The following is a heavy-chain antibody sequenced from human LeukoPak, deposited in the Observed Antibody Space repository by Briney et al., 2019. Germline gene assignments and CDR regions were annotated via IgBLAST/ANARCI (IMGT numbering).Heavy chain of an antibody. CDR2: IYYSGST. J-gene: IGHJ4*02. CDR1: GGSISSYY. CDR3: ARESRLRLGELSFLDY. Sequence: SETLSLTCTVSGGSISSYYWGWIRQPPGKGLEWIGSIYYSGSTYYNPSLKSRVTISVDTSKNQFSLKLSSVTAADTAVYYCARESRLRLGELSFLDYWGQGTLVTVSS. D-gene: IGHD3-16*02. V-gene: IGHV4-39*02.